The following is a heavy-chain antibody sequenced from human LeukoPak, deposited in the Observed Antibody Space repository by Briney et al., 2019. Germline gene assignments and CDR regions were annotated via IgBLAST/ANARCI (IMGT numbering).Heavy chain of an antibody. CDR1: GFTVSSNY. V-gene: IGHV3-53*01. CDR3: TKLKGWYGEGFFDY. J-gene: IGHJ4*02. Sequence: GGSLRLSCAASGFTVSSNYMSWVRQPAGKWLEWVSVLYSGGATFYADSVKGRFTISRDTSKNTLYLQMNDLRADDTAVYYCTKLKGWYGEGFFDYWGQGTLVTVSS. D-gene: IGHD6-19*01. CDR2: LYSGGAT.